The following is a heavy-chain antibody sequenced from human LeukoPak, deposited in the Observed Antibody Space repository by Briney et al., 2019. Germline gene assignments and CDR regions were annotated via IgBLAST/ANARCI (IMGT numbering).Heavy chain of an antibody. D-gene: IGHD5-18*01. CDR3: ARAKGYSYGYNQMDY. Sequence: PSETLSLTCTVSGYSISSGYYWGWIRQPPGKGLGWIGSIYHGGSTYYNPSLKSRVTISVDTSKNQFSLKLSSVTAADTAVYYCARAKGYSYGYNQMDYWGQGTLVTVSS. CDR2: IYHGGST. CDR1: GYSISSGYY. J-gene: IGHJ4*02. V-gene: IGHV4-38-2*02.